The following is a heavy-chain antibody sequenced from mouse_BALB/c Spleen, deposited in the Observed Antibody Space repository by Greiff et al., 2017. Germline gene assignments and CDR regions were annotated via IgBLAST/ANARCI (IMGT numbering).Heavy chain of an antibody. CDR2: IYPGNGDT. Sequence: VQLQQPGAELVKPGASVKMSCKASGYTFTSYNMHWVKQTPGQGLEWIGAIYPGNGDTSYNQKFKGKATLTADKSSSTAYMQLNSLTSEDSAVYYCAREEGVRRVDYWGQGTSVTVSS. J-gene: IGHJ4*01. D-gene: IGHD2-14*01. CDR3: AREEGVRRVDY. CDR1: GYTFTSYN. V-gene: IGHV1-12*01.